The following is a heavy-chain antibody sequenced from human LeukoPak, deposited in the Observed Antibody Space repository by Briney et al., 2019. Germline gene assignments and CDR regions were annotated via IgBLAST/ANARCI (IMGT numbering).Heavy chain of an antibody. D-gene: IGHD5-12*01. CDR3: ARDEYNGYGYFDY. CDR2: VSYSGGT. Sequence: SETLSLTCTVSGGSISPYYWSWLRQPPGKALEWIGYVSYSGGTNYNPSFNGRVTMSVDTSKNQVSLSLESGTPADTAVYYCARDEYNGYGYFDYWGQGALVIVSS. J-gene: IGHJ4*02. CDR1: GGSISPYY. V-gene: IGHV4-59*01.